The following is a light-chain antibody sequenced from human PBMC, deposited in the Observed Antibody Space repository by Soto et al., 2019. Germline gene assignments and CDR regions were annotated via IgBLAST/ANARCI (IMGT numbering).Light chain of an antibody. J-gene: IGKJ5*01. Sequence: RVRITCRASQTIGSHLSWYQQKPGKAPKVLISAAFSLESGISSRFNGSRSGTDFTLTISSLQSEDFAAYYCQHSCSTPLTFGLGTRVEIK. CDR1: QTIGSH. CDR3: QHSCSTPLT. CDR2: AAF. V-gene: IGKV1-39*01.